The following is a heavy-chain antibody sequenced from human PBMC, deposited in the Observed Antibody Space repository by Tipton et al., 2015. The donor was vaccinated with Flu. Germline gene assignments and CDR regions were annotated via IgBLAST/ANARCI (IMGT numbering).Heavy chain of an antibody. CDR3: ARPHTPYFYGMDV. J-gene: IGHJ6*02. D-gene: IGHD2-2*02. CDR1: GGSINSDSYY. CDR2: TYYTGTT. Sequence: TLSLTCTVSGGSINSDSYYWGWIRQTPGKGLQWIGSTYYTGTTSYNPSLQGRVTISADRSKNQFSLEMSSLTAADTAVYYCARPHTPYFYGMDVWGQGTTVTVSS. V-gene: IGHV4-39*07.